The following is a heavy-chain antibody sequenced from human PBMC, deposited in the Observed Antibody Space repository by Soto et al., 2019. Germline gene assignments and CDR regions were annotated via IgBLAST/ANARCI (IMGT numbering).Heavy chain of an antibody. CDR2: ISYDGSNK. Sequence: GGSLTLSCATTGFTFSIYDMHWVRQAPGKGLEWVAVISYDGSNKYYADSVKGRFTISRDNSKNTLYLQMNSLRAEDTAVYYCAKDRTPKGYDSPDIWGQGT. V-gene: IGHV3-30*18. CDR1: GFTFSIYD. D-gene: IGHD3-22*01. J-gene: IGHJ3*02. CDR3: AKDRTPKGYDSPDI.